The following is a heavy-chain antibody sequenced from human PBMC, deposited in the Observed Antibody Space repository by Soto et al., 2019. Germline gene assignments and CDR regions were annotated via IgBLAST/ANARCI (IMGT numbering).Heavy chain of an antibody. J-gene: IGHJ2*01. CDR3: ARGGYCSSTSCYEGYWYFDL. V-gene: IGHV4-31*03. D-gene: IGHD2-2*01. Sequence: QVQLQESGPGLVKPSQTLSLTCTVSGGSISSGGYYWSWIRQHPGKGLEWIGYIYYSGSTYYNPSLKSRVTLSVDTSKNQFSLKLSSVTAADTAVYYCARGGYCSSTSCYEGYWYFDLWGRGTLVTVSS. CDR1: GGSISSGGYY. CDR2: IYYSGST.